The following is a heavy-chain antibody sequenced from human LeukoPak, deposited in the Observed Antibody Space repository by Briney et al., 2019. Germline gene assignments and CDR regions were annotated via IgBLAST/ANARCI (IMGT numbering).Heavy chain of an antibody. CDR3: ARVLRYFDWSYYYYYYMDV. CDR2: IYYSGST. CDR1: GGSISSSSYY. D-gene: IGHD3-9*01. V-gene: IGHV4-39*01. Sequence: SETLSLTCTVSGGSISSSSYYRGWIRQPPGKGLEWIGSIYYSGSTYYNPSLKSRVTISVDTSKNQFSLKLSSVTAADTAVYYCARVLRYFDWSYYYYYYMDVWGKGTTVSISS. J-gene: IGHJ6*03.